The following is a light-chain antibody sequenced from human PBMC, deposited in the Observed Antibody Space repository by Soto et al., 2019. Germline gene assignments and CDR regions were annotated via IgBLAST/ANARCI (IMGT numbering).Light chain of an antibody. CDR2: GAS. J-gene: IGKJ1*01. Sequence: EIVLTQSPGTLSLSPGERATLSCRASQSVSSNYLAWYQQKSGQAPRLLIYGASSRATGIPDRFSGSGSGTDFTLTISSLEPEDFAVYYCQQYGGSPRTFGQGTKVEI. CDR1: QSVSSNY. V-gene: IGKV3-20*01. CDR3: QQYGGSPRT.